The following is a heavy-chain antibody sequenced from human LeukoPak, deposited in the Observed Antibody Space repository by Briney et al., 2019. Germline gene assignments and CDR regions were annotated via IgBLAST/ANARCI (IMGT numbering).Heavy chain of an antibody. Sequence: SWGREAPGKGLGGIGQIYYTGSTSYSPSLKSGVTFSLDTSKTQVSLNLNSVTAADTAVYYCARYNWNDGGWFDPWGQGTLVTVSS. D-gene: IGHD1-1*01. CDR3: ARYNWNDGGWFDP. V-gene: IGHV4-59*08. CDR2: IYYTGST. J-gene: IGHJ5*02.